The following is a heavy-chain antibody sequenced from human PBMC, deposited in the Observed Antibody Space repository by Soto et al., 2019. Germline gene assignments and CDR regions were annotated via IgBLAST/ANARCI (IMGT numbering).Heavy chain of an antibody. CDR1: GGSISSSSYY. CDR3: ARIGGAGTLGYSSGPLASY. J-gene: IGHJ4*02. CDR2: IYYSGST. D-gene: IGHD6-19*01. Sequence: SETLSLTCTVSGGSISSSSYYWGWIRQPPGKGLEWIGSIYYSGSTYYNPSLKSRVTISVDTSKNQFSLKLSSVTAADTAVYYCARIGGAGTLGYSSGPLASYWGQGTLVTVSA. V-gene: IGHV4-39*01.